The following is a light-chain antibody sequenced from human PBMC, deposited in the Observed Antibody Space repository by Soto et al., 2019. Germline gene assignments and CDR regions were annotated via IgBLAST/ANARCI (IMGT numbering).Light chain of an antibody. CDR2: DVS. Sequence: QSVLTQPASVSGSPGQSITISCTGTSSVVGGYNYVSWYQQHPGKAPKLMIYDVSNRPSGVSNRFSGSKSGNTASLTISGLQAEDEADYYCTSYTSIIPYVFGTGTKVTVL. J-gene: IGLJ1*01. CDR3: TSYTSIIPYV. V-gene: IGLV2-14*01. CDR1: SSVVGGYNY.